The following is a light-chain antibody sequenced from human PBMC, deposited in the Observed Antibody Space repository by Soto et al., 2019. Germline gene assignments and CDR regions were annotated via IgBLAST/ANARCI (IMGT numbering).Light chain of an antibody. V-gene: IGLV2-8*01. CDR3: SSYAGNMNLI. J-gene: IGLJ2*01. Sequence: QSALTQPPSASGSPGQSVTISCTGSSSDVGGHNHVSWYQQHPGKAPKLMIYEVSKRPSGVPDRFSGSKSVNTASLTVSGLQAEDEADYYCSSYAGNMNLIFGGGTKLPS. CDR1: SSDVGGHNH. CDR2: EVS.